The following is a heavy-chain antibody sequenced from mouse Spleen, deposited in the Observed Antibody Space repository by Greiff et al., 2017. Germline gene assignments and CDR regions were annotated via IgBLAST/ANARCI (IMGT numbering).Heavy chain of an antibody. CDR2: IHPNSGST. D-gene: IGHD1-1*01. V-gene: IGHV1-64*01. Sequence: QVQLQQPGAELVKPGASVTLSCKASGYTFTSYWMHWVKQRPGQGLEWIGMIHPNSGSTNYNEKFKSKATLTVDKSSSTAYMQLSSLTSEDSAVYYCASVVATDYFDYWGQGTTRTVSS. CDR3: ASVVATDYFDY. CDR1: GYTFTSYW. J-gene: IGHJ2*01.